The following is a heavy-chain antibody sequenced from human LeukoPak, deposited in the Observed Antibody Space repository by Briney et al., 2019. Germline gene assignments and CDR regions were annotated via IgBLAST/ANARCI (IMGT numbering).Heavy chain of an antibody. CDR1: GGSISSGSYY. D-gene: IGHD3-3*01. V-gene: IGHV4-61*02. CDR3: AREKRGYYKGYYDFWSAPLAHFDY. Sequence: SETLSLTCTVSGGSISSGSYYWSWIRQPAGKGLEWIGRIYTSGSTNYNPSLKSRVTISVDTSKNQFSLKLSSVTAADTAVYYCAREKRGYYKGYYDFWSAPLAHFDYWGQGTLVTVSS. J-gene: IGHJ4*02. CDR2: IYTSGST.